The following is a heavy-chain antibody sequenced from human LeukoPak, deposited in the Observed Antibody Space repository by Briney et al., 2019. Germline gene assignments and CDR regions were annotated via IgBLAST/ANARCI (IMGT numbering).Heavy chain of an antibody. CDR1: GFIFSSYN. V-gene: IGHV3-21*01. CDR3: AELGITMIGGV. J-gene: IGHJ6*04. Sequence: GGSLRLSCAASGFIFSSYNMNWVRQAPGKGLEWVSSISSSSSYIYYADSVKGRFTISRDNAKNSLYLQMNSLRAEDTAVYYCAELGITMIGGVWGKGTTVTISS. CDR2: ISSSSSYI. D-gene: IGHD3-10*02.